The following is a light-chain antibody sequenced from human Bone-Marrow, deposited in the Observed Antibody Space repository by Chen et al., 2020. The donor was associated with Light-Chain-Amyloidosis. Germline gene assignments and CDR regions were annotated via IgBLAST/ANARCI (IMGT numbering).Light chain of an antibody. CDR3: QQYDNLFT. CDR2: DAS. V-gene: IGKV1-33*01. J-gene: IGKJ3*01. CDR1: QDISNY. Sequence: DIPMTPSPSSLSASVGDRVTITCQASQDISNYLNWYQQKPGKAPKLLIYDASNLETGVPSRFSGSGSGTDFTFTISSLQPEDIATYYCQQYDNLFTFGPGTKVDIK.